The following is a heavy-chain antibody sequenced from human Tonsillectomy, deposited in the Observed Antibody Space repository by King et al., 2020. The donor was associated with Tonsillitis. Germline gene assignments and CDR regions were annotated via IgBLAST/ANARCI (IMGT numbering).Heavy chain of an antibody. D-gene: IGHD1-26*01. Sequence: QLQESGPGVVKPSETLSLTCTVSGGSISSTDHFLAWIRQPPGKGLEWIGYMSSSGTIFYNPSLKSRITLSGGTSENRFSLKLTSVTAADTAVYFCARYVSGSFDYWGQGALVTVSS. V-gene: IGHV4-39*01. CDR2: MSSSGTI. J-gene: IGHJ4*02. CDR1: GGSISSTDHF. CDR3: ARYVSGSFDY.